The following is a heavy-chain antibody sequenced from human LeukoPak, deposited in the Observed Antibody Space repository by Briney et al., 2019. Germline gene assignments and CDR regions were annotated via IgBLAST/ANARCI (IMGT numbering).Heavy chain of an antibody. CDR1: GYTFSAYY. J-gene: IGHJ3*01. Sequence: VASVKVSCKVSGYTFSAYYIHWVRQAPGQGLEWMGWINPNSGGTKYAQKFQVRVTLTRDTSINTAYMELSGLRSEHQAFYYCARVGHYDNSNYAYDVCDFWGRGTMVTVSS. D-gene: IGHD3-22*01. CDR2: INPNSGGT. V-gene: IGHV1-2*02. CDR3: ARVGHYDNSNYAYDVCDF.